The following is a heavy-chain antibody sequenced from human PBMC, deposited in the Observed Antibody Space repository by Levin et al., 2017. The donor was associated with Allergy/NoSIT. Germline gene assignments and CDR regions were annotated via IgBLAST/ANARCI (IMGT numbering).Heavy chain of an antibody. D-gene: IGHD3-9*01. CDR1: GFTFSSYA. J-gene: IGHJ4*02. CDR2: ISYDGSNK. CDR3: ARQDHYDILTGYYSLSGPFDY. Sequence: GESLKISCAASGFTFSSYAMHWVRQAPGKGLEWVAVISYDGSNKYYADSVKGRFTISRDNSKNTLYLQMNSLRAEDTAVYYCARQDHYDILTGYYSLSGPFDYWGQGTLVTVSS. V-gene: IGHV3-30-3*01.